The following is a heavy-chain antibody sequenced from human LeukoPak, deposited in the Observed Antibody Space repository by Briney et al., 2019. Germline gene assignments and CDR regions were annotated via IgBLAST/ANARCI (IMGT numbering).Heavy chain of an antibody. Sequence: GGSLRLSCAASGFTFSNYAMHWVRQAPGKGLEWVAVISYDGSNKYYADSVKGRFTISRDNSKNTLYLQMNSLRAEDTAVYYCARGNSFTFGGVLVDYWGQGTLVTVSS. V-gene: IGHV3-30-3*01. J-gene: IGHJ4*02. CDR2: ISYDGSNK. CDR3: ARGNSFTFGGVLVDY. CDR1: GFTFSNYA. D-gene: IGHD3-16*02.